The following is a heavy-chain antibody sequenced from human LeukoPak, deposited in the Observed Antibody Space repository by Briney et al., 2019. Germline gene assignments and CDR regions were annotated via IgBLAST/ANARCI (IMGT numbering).Heavy chain of an antibody. CDR3: TRQRSTSTDYYGMDV. V-gene: IGHV6-1*01. Sequence: SQTLSLTCAISGDTVSSNTAAWNWVRQSPSRGLEWLGRTYYRSKWNNDYAVSVQNRITINPDTSKNQFSLQLKSATPEDTAVYYCTRQRSTSTDYYGMDVWGQGTTVTVSS. D-gene: IGHD6-6*01. CDR1: GDTVSSNTAA. J-gene: IGHJ6*02. CDR2: TYYRSKWNN.